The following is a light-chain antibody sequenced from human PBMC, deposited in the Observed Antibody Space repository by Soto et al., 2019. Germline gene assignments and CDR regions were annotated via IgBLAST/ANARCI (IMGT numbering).Light chain of an antibody. Sequence: EIVLTQSPATLSLSPGERATLSCRASQSLSTYLAWYQQKPGQAPRLLIYDASNRATAIPARFSGSGSGSDFTLTISSLEPEDFAVYYCQQRGTGPQTFGQGTRVEIK. CDR3: QQRGTGPQT. CDR2: DAS. V-gene: IGKV3-11*01. J-gene: IGKJ1*01. CDR1: QSLSTY.